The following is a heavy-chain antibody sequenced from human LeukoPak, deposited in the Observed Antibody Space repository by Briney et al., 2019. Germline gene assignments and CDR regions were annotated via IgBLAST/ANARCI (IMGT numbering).Heavy chain of an antibody. J-gene: IGHJ4*02. Sequence: PGGSLSLSRAVSGFPLSSYAMHGVRQAPGKGLEWVAVISPDGSMKEYADSVKGRFTVSRDNSKNTLYLQMSSLRPEDTSLYYCTSGSYYIVATIDDYCGQGTLVSVSS. CDR2: ISPDGSMK. CDR1: GFPLSSYA. V-gene: IGHV3-30-3*01. D-gene: IGHD5-12*01. CDR3: TSGSYYIVATIDDY.